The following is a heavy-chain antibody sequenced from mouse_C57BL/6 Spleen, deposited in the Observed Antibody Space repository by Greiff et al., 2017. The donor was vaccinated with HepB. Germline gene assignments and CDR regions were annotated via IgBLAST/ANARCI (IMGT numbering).Heavy chain of an antibody. V-gene: IGHV1-26*01. CDR2: INPNNGGT. J-gene: IGHJ1*03. D-gene: IGHD4-1*01. Sequence: EVQLQQSGPELVKPGASVKISCKASGYTFTDYYMNWVKQSHGKSLEWIGDINPNNGGTSYNQKFKGKATLTVDKSSSTAYMELRSLTSEDSAVYYCARILGPYWYFDVWGTGTTVTVSS. CDR3: ARILGPYWYFDV. CDR1: GYTFTDYY.